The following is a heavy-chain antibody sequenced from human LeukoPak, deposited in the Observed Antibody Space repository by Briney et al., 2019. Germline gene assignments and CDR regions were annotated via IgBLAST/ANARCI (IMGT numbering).Heavy chain of an antibody. Sequence: GGSLRLSCAASGFTFSSYAMHWVRQAPGKGLEWVAVISYDGSNKYYADSVKGRFTISRDNSKNTLYLQMNSLRAEDTAVYYCASGFGEPDAFDIWGQGTMVTVSS. V-gene: IGHV3-30*04. J-gene: IGHJ3*02. D-gene: IGHD3-10*01. CDR1: GFTFSSYA. CDR2: ISYDGSNK. CDR3: ASGFGEPDAFDI.